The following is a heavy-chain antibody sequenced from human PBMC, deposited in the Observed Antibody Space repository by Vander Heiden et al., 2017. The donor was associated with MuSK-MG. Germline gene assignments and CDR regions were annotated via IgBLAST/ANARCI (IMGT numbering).Heavy chain of an antibody. J-gene: IGHJ3*02. CDR1: GGTFSSYA. V-gene: IGHV1-69*17. CDR2: IIPIFGIA. D-gene: IGHD3-22*01. CDR3: ARSYYDSSGYYRAFDI. Sequence: QVQLVQSGAEVKKPGSSVKVSCKASGGTFSSYAISWVRQAPGQGLEWMGGIIPIFGIANYAQKFQGRVTITADKSTSTAYMELSSLRSEDTAVYYCARSYYDSSGYYRAFDIWGQGTMVTVSS.